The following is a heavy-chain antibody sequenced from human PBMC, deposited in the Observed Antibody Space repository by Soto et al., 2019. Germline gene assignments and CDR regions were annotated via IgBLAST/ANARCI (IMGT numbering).Heavy chain of an antibody. D-gene: IGHD2-15*01. CDR2: IIPILGIA. Sequence: QVQLVQSGAEVKKPGSSVKVSCKASGGTFSSYTISWVRQAPGQGLEWMGRIIPILGIANYAQKFQGRVTITADKSTITAYMELSSLRSEDTAVYYCARGQEVEYYYYYGMDVWGQGTTVTVSS. CDR3: ARGQEVEYYYYYGMDV. V-gene: IGHV1-69*02. CDR1: GGTFSSYT. J-gene: IGHJ6*02.